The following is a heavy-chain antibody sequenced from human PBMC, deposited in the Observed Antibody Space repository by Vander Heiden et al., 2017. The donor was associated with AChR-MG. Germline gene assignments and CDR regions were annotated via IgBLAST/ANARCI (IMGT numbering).Heavy chain of an antibody. J-gene: IGHJ3*02. V-gene: IGHV1-46*01. CDR1: GYTFTSYY. D-gene: IGHD1-26*01. Sequence: QVQLVQSGAEVKKPGASVKVPCKASGYTFTSYYMHWVRQAPGQSLEWMGVIDPSGGSTGYAQKFQGRVTMTRDTSTSTVYMELSSLRSDDTAVYYCARQTRIVGGTLYGFDIWGQGTMVTVSS. CDR3: ARQTRIVGGTLYGFDI. CDR2: IDPSGGST.